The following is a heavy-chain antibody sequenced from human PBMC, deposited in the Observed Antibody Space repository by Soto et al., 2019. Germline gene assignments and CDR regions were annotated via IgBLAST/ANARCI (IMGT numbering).Heavy chain of an antibody. D-gene: IGHD1-26*01. J-gene: IGHJ4*02. CDR3: ARVIVGPTYFDY. Sequence: SETLSLTWAVYGGSFSGYYWSWIRQPPGKGLEWIGEINHSGSTNYNPSLKSRVTISVDTSKNQFSLKLSSVTAAETAVYYCARVIVGPTYFDYWGQGSLVTVTS. V-gene: IGHV4-34*01. CDR2: INHSGST. CDR1: GGSFSGYY.